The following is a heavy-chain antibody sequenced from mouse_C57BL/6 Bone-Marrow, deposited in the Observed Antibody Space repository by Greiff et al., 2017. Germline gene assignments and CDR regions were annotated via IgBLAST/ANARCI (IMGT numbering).Heavy chain of an antibody. Sequence: QVQLKESGAELAKPGASVKLSCKASGYTFTSYWMPWVNQRPGQGLEWMGYINPSSGYTKYNQKFKDKATLTADKSSSTAYLQLCSLTYEDSAVYYCASLWYFDVWGTGTTVTVSS. CDR2: INPSSGYT. CDR3: ASLWYFDV. V-gene: IGHV1-7*01. J-gene: IGHJ1*03. CDR1: GYTFTSYW.